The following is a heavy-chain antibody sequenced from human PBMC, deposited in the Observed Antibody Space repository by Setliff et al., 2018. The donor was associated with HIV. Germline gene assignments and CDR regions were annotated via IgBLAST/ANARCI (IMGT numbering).Heavy chain of an antibody. D-gene: IGHD4-4*01. CDR1: GFPFSSFW. J-gene: IGHJ4*01. CDR2: IKQDGRDK. V-gene: IGHV3-7*03. CDR3: AREVYRSPSFNY. Sequence: GGSLRLSCAASGFPFSSFWMSWVRQAPGKGLEWVANIKQDGRDKYYVDSVKDRFTISRDNTRMSLYLEMSSLRADDTAVYYCAREVYRSPSFNYWGHGVLVTVSS.